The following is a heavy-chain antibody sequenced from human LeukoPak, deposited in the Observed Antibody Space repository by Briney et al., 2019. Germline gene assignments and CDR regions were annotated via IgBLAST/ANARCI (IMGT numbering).Heavy chain of an antibody. D-gene: IGHD3-22*01. Sequence: SVKVSCKASGGTFSSHAISWVRQAPGQGLEWMGGIIPIFGTANYAQKFQGRVTITTDESTSTAYMELSSLRSEDTAVYYCARTAYYYDSSVRYFDYWGQGTLVTVSS. J-gene: IGHJ4*02. CDR1: GGTFSSHA. CDR3: ARTAYYYDSSVRYFDY. V-gene: IGHV1-69*05. CDR2: IIPIFGTA.